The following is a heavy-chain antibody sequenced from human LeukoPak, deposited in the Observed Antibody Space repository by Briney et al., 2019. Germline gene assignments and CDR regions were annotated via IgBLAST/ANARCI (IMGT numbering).Heavy chain of an antibody. CDR1: GYTFTGYY. V-gene: IGHV1-2*02. Sequence: AASVKVSCKASGYTFTGYYMHWVRQAPGQGLEWMGWINPNSGGTNYAQKFQGRVTMTRDTSISTAYMELSRLRSDDTAVYYCASDGVGTYDSSGYYDYWGQGTLVTVSS. CDR2: INPNSGGT. D-gene: IGHD3-22*01. CDR3: ASDGVGTYDSSGYYDY. J-gene: IGHJ4*02.